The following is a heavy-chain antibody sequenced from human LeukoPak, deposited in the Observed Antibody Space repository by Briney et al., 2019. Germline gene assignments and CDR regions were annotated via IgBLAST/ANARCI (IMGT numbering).Heavy chain of an antibody. D-gene: IGHD6-19*01. J-gene: IGHJ4*02. CDR3: ARHKTPNSSGWLYYFDY. CDR1: GGSISSYY. CDR2: IYYSGST. Sequence: SETLSLTCTVSGGSISSYYWSWIRQPPGKGLEWIGSIYYSGSTYYNPSPKSRVTISVDTSKNQFSLKLSSVTAADTAVYYCARHKTPNSSGWLYYFDYWGQGTLVTVSS. V-gene: IGHV4-59*05.